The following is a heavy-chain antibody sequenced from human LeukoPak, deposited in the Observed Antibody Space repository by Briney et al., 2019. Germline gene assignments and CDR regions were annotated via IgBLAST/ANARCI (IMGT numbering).Heavy chain of an antibody. CDR2: IRTNTGIP. V-gene: IGHV7-4-1*02. CDR3: ARARYGGNPPEDY. Sequence: GASVKVSCKASGYTFSNYAISWLRQAPGQGPEWMGWIRTNTGIPTYAQGFTGRFVFSLDTSTTTAYLQINALEPDDSAVYYCARARYGGNPPEDYWGQGTLVTVSS. J-gene: IGHJ4*02. CDR1: GYTFSNYA. D-gene: IGHD4-23*01.